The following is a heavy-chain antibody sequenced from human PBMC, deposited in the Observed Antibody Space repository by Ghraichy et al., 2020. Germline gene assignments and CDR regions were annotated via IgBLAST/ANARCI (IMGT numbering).Heavy chain of an antibody. CDR1: GFTFSSHA. CDR2: ISGTSSNI. V-gene: IGHV3-48*01. Sequence: LSLTCAASGFTFSSHAMNWVRQAPGKGLEWVSYISGTSSNIYYADSVKGRFTISRDNAKNSLFLRINSLRAEDTAVYYCARGMTSRFDYWGQGALVSVSS. D-gene: IGHD6-6*01. CDR3: ARGMTSRFDY. J-gene: IGHJ4*02.